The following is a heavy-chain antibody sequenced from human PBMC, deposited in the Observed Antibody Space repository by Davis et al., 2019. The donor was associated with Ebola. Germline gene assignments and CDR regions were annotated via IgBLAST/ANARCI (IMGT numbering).Heavy chain of an antibody. D-gene: IGHD1-1*01. CDR2: IWYDGSNK. J-gene: IGHJ4*02. CDR3: AKNNWNDFIMLDY. Sequence: GESLKISCAASGFTFSSYAMHWVRQAPGKGLEWVAVIWYDGSNKYYADSVKGRFTISRDNSKNTLYLQMNSLRAEDTAVYYCAKNNWNDFIMLDYWGQGTLVTVSS. V-gene: IGHV3-33*06. CDR1: GFTFSSYA.